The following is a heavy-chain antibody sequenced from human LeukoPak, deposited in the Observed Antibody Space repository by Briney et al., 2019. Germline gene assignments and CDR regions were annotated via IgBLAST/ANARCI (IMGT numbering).Heavy chain of an antibody. Sequence: KPGESLKLSCKGSGYIFTSYWIGWVRQMPGKGLEWMGIIYPGDSDTIYSPSFQGQVTISADKSISTAYLQWSSLKASDTAMYYCARVGGSFPKYNWFDHWGQGTLVTVSS. V-gene: IGHV5-51*01. CDR3: ARVGGSFPKYNWFDH. D-gene: IGHD1-26*01. CDR1: GYIFTSYW. J-gene: IGHJ5*02. CDR2: IYPGDSDT.